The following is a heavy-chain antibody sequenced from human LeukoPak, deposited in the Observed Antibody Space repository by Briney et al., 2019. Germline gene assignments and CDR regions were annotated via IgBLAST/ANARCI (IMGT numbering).Heavy chain of an antibody. Sequence: SETLSLTCAVYGGSFSGYYWSWIRQPPGKGLEWIGEINHSGSTNYNPSLKSRVTISVDTSKNQFSLKLSSVTAADTAVYYCARAFGGYYYMDVWGKGTTVTVSS. CDR2: INHSGST. D-gene: IGHD2-15*01. J-gene: IGHJ6*03. CDR1: GGSFSGYY. V-gene: IGHV4-34*01. CDR3: ARAFGGYYYMDV.